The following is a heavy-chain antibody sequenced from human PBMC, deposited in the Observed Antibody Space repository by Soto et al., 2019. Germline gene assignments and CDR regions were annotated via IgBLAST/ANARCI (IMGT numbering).Heavy chain of an antibody. Sequence: EVQLLESGGGLVQPGGSLRLSCAAPGFSFNTYAMSWVREPPGKGLEWVSSLSGSGHNTYYADAVKSRFTVSRDNSKNTPYLQMNSLRGEDKVVYYCAKGLSWGHSDPRDYFSPTWGNDAFETWGQGTLVTVSS. D-gene: IGHD3-16*01. J-gene: IGHJ3*02. CDR3: AKGLSWGHSDPRDYFSPTWGNDAFET. V-gene: IGHV3-23*01. CDR2: LSGSGHNT. CDR1: GFSFNTYA.